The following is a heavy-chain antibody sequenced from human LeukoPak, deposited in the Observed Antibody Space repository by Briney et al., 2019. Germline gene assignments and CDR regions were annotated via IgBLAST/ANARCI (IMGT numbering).Heavy chain of an antibody. Sequence: GALRLSCAASGFTFSSYAMHWVRQAPGKGLEWVAVISYDGSNKYYADSVKGRFTISRDNSKNTLYLQMNSLRAEDTAVYYCARETAAGTGPGAFDIWGQGTMVTVSS. J-gene: IGHJ3*02. CDR2: ISYDGSNK. CDR1: GFTFSSYA. V-gene: IGHV3-30*04. D-gene: IGHD6-13*01. CDR3: ARETAAGTGPGAFDI.